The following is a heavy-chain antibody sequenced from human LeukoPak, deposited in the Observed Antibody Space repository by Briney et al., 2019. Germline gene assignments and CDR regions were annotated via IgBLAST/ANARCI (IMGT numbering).Heavy chain of an antibody. CDR2: ISGSGTDI. CDR1: GFTFSDPY. V-gene: IGHV3-11*04. CDR3: ARVSILIVPYYAFDI. D-gene: IGHD2/OR15-2a*01. J-gene: IGHJ3*02. Sequence: PGGSLRLSCEASGFTFSDPYMSWIRQAPGKGLECLSYISGSGTDINYADSVRGRFTISRDNAKNSLYLQMNSLRAEDTAVYYCARVSILIVPYYAFDIWGQGTMVTVSS.